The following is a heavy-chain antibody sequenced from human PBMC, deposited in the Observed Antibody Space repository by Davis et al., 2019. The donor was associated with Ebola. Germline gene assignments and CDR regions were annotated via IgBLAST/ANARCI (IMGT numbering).Heavy chain of an antibody. CDR3: AREVIVVVVAATRQPYYYYYGMDV. CDR2: IFPIFGVP. CDR1: MNSFNSFA. Sequence: SVKVSCKASMNSFNSFAISWVRQAPGQGLEWMGGIFPIFGVPKYAQKFQGRLTITADESERTVYMELSSLRSEDTAVYYCAREVIVVVVAATRQPYYYYYGMDVWGKGTTVTVSS. D-gene: IGHD2-15*01. J-gene: IGHJ6*04. V-gene: IGHV1-69*13.